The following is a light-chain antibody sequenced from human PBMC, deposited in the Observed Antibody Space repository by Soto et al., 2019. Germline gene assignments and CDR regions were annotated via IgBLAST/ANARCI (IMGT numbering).Light chain of an antibody. V-gene: IGKV3-20*01. CDR1: QIVSSSY. J-gene: IGKJ3*01. CDR3: RQYGSSPFT. CDR2: GAS. Sequence: EIVLTQSPGTLSLSPGERATLSCRASQIVSSSYLAWYQQKPGQAPRLLIYGASSRATGIPDRFSGSGSGTDFTLTISRLEPEDFAVYYCRQYGSSPFTFGPGTKVDIK.